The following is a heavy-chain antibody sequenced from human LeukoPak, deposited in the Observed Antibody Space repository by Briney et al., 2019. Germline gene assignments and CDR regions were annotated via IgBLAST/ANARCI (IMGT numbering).Heavy chain of an antibody. D-gene: IGHD2-15*01. CDR2: ISGYNGNT. CDR3: ARGPYCSGGTCYSQYFDY. J-gene: IGHJ4*02. CDR1: GYTFTSYG. V-gene: IGHV1-18*01. Sequence: ASVKVSCKASGYTFTSYGISWVRQAPGQGLEWMGWISGYNGNTHSAQKLQGRVTMTTDTSTSTAYMELRSLRSDDTAVYYCARGPYCSGGTCYSQYFDYWGQGTLATVSS.